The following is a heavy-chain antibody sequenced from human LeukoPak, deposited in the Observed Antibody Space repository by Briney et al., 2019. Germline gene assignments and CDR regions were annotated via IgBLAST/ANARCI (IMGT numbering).Heavy chain of an antibody. CDR2: ISYDGSNK. CDR3: ARGGSYYDILDNWFDP. V-gene: IGHV3-30-3*01. Sequence: GGSLRLSCAASGFTFSSYAMHWVRQAPGKGLEWVAVISYDGSNKYYADSVKGRFTISRDNPKNTLYLQMNSLRAEDTAVYYCARGGSYYDILDNWFDPWGQGTLVTVSS. CDR1: GFTFSSYA. J-gene: IGHJ5*02. D-gene: IGHD3-9*01.